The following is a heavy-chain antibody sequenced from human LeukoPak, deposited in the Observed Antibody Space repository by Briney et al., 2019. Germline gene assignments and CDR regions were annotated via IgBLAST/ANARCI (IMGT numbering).Heavy chain of an antibody. CDR3: ARDIYGYFDL. J-gene: IGHJ2*01. D-gene: IGHD3-16*01. CDR2: INNDGSTT. CDR1: GLTFTMYW. Sequence: GGSLRLSCAASGLTFTMYWMHWVRQAPGKGLMWVSRINNDGSTTNYADSVKGRFTISRDNAKNTLYLQMNSLRAEDTAVYYCARDIYGYFDLWGRGTLVTVSS. V-gene: IGHV3-74*01.